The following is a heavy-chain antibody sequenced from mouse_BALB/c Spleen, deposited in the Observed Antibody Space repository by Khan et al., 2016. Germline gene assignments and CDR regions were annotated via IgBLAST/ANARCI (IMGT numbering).Heavy chain of an antibody. CDR3: ARAGYYGYLAY. Sequence: EVKLLESGGGLVHPGGSLKLSCAASGFDFSRYWMSWVRQAPGKGLEWIGEINPDSYTINYTPSLKAKFIISRDNAKNTLYLQMSKVRSEDTALYYCARAGYYGYLAYWGQGTLVTVSA. CDR2: INPDSYTI. D-gene: IGHD1-1*01. V-gene: IGHV4-1*02. J-gene: IGHJ3*01. CDR1: GFDFSRYW.